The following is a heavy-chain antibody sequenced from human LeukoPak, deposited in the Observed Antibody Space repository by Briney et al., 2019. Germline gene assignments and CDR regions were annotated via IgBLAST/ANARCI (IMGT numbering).Heavy chain of an antibody. CDR3: TTSDINYRPFDN. CDR1: GFTFNSYE. D-gene: IGHD4-11*01. J-gene: IGHJ4*02. CDR2: ISSSGSII. Sequence: GGSLRLSCAASGFTFNSYEMNWVRQAPGKGLEWVSYISSSGSIIYYTDSVKGRFTVSRNNAKNSLYLQVSSLRAEDTAVYYCTTSDINYRPFDNWGQGTLVTVSS. V-gene: IGHV3-48*03.